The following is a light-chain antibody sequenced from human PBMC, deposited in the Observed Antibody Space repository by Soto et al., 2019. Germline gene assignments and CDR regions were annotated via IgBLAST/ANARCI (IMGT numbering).Light chain of an antibody. CDR1: QSVSAW. CDR2: SAS. CDR3: QQYESYPLT. Sequence: DIQMTQSPSTLSASVGDRVTITCRASQSVSAWLAWYQQKPGKAPELLIYSASTVETGVQSRFSGSGSETEFTLTISSLRPDDFATYYCQQYESYPLTFGGGTRIEIK. V-gene: IGKV1-5*03. J-gene: IGKJ4*01.